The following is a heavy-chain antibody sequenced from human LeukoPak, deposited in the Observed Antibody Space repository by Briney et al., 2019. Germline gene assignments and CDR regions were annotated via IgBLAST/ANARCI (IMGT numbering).Heavy chain of an antibody. D-gene: IGHD2-2*01. CDR3: ARRGRGYCSSTSCPAGVFDY. Sequence: PSETLSLTCIVSGGSISSSSYYWGWIRQPPGKGLEWIGSIYYSGSTYYNPSLKSRVTISVDTSKNQFSLKLSSVTAADTAVYYCARRGRGYCSSTSCPAGVFDYWGQGTLVTVSS. CDR2: IYYSGST. V-gene: IGHV4-39*01. J-gene: IGHJ4*02. CDR1: GGSISSSSYY.